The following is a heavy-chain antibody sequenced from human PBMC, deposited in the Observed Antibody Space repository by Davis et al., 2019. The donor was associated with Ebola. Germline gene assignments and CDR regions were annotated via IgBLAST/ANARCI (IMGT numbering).Heavy chain of an antibody. CDR2: ISAYNGNT. Sequence: AASVKVSCKASGYTFTSYGISWVRQAPGQGLEWMGWISAYNGNTNYAQKLQGRVTMTTDTSTSTAYMELRSLRSDDTAVYYCARVGYCSSTSCYSPHYYYYYGMDVWGQGTTVTVSS. D-gene: IGHD2-2*02. CDR3: ARVGYCSSTSCYSPHYYYYYGMDV. CDR1: GYTFTSYG. V-gene: IGHV1-18*01. J-gene: IGHJ6*02.